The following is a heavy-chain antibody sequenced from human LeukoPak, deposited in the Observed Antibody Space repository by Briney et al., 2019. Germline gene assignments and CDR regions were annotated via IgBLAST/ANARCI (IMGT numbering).Heavy chain of an antibody. V-gene: IGHV3-11*04. CDR3: ARYYSDAFDV. Sequence: GGSLRLSCAASGFSFSDYYMTWIRQAPGKGLEWLSYISSNNGSIIYYADSVKGRFTISRDNTKNSLFLQMVRLRVEDTAVYYCARYYSDAFDVWGQGTVVTVSP. D-gene: IGHD3-10*01. J-gene: IGHJ3*01. CDR1: GFSFSDYY. CDR2: ISSNNGSII.